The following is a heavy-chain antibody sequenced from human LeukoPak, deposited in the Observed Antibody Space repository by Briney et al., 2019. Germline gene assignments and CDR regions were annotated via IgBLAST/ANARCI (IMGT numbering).Heavy chain of an antibody. D-gene: IGHD6-13*01. CDR1: GGSISSYY. V-gene: IGHV4-59*01. CDR2: IYYSGST. CDR3: ARVGGIAALPYYYYYMDV. Sequence: SETLSLTCTVSGGSISSYYWSWLRQPPGKGLEWIGYIYYSGSTNYNPSLKSRVTISVDTSKNQFSLKLSSVTAADTAVYYCARVGGIAALPYYYYYMDVWGKGTTVTVSS. J-gene: IGHJ6*03.